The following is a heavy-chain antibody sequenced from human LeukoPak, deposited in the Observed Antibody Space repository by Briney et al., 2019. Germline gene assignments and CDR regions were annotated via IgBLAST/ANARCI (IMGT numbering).Heavy chain of an antibody. CDR1: GFTFSSYW. CDR3: ARSSGSYYDYYYYYMDV. CDR2: IKQDGSEK. J-gene: IGHJ6*03. D-gene: IGHD1-26*01. Sequence: GGSLRLSCAASGFTFSSYWMSWVRQAPGKGLEWVANIKQDGSEKYYVDSVKGRFTISRDNARNSLYLQMNSLRAEDTAVYYCARSSGSYYDYYYYYMDVWGKGTTVTVSS. V-gene: IGHV3-7*01.